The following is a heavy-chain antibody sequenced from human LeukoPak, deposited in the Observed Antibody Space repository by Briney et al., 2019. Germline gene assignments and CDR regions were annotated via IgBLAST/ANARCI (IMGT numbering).Heavy chain of an antibody. Sequence: GGSLRLSCAASGFTFSSYWMSWVRQAPGKGLEWVANIKQDGSEKYYVDSVKGRFTISRDNAKNSLYLQMNSLRSEDMAVYYCARGVHYYDSSGYQEFDYWGQGTLVTVSS. CDR2: IKQDGSEK. CDR3: ARGVHYYDSSGYQEFDY. D-gene: IGHD3-22*01. J-gene: IGHJ4*02. V-gene: IGHV3-7*01. CDR1: GFTFSSYW.